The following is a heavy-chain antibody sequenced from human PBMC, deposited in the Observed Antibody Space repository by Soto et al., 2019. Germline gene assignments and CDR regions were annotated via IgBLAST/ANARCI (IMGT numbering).Heavy chain of an antibody. CDR1: GYSFTTYW. CDR2: IDPSDSYT. Sequence: GESLKISCQGSGYSFTTYWIGWVRQMPGKGLEWMGRIDPSDSYTNYSPSFQGHVTISADKSISTAYLQWSSLKASDTAMYYCARHGITMVRGVISRTGWFDPWGQGTLVTVSS. D-gene: IGHD3-10*01. J-gene: IGHJ5*02. CDR3: ARHGITMVRGVISRTGWFDP. V-gene: IGHV5-10-1*01.